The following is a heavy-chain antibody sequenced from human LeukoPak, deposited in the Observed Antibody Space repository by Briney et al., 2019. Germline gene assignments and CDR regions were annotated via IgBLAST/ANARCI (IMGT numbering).Heavy chain of an antibody. J-gene: IGHJ6*04. Sequence: GGSLRLSCAASGFTFSSYEMNWVRQAPGKGLEWVSYISSSGSTIYYADSVKGRFTISRDNAKNSLYLQMNSLRAEDTAVYYCARVSRYSYGYEHYYYGMDAWGKGTTVTVSS. D-gene: IGHD5-18*01. CDR1: GFTFSSYE. V-gene: IGHV3-48*03. CDR2: ISSSGSTI. CDR3: ARVSRYSYGYEHYYYGMDA.